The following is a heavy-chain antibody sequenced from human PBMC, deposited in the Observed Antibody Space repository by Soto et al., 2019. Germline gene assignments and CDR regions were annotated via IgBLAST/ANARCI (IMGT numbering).Heavy chain of an antibody. J-gene: IGHJ4*02. CDR3: AKTPRASTCSSTSCYPFDY. Sequence: PSATLSLTCTVSGDSISRGGFFWNWIRQHPGKGLEWIAYINYVGSHFYNPSLESRVTISIDTSKSQFSLKLNSVTAADTAVYYCAKTPRASTCSSTSCYPFDYWGQGTLVTVSS. CDR2: INYVGSH. CDR1: GDSISRGGFF. D-gene: IGHD2-2*01. V-gene: IGHV4-31*02.